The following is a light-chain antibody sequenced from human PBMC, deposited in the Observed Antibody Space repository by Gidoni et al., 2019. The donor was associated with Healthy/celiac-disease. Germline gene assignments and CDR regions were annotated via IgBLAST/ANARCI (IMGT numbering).Light chain of an antibody. CDR2: QDS. CDR1: KLGDKY. J-gene: IGLJ1*01. Sequence: SYELTQPPSVSVSPGQTASITCSGHKLGDKYACWYQQKPGQSPGLVIYQDSKRPSVIPERFSGSNSGNTATLTISGTQAMDEADYYCQAWDSSTASVFGTGTKVTVL. CDR3: QAWDSSTASV. V-gene: IGLV3-1*01.